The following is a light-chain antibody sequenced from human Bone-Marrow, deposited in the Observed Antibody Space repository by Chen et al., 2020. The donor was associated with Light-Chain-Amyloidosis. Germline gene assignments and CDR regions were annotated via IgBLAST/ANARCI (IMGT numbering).Light chain of an antibody. Sequence: EIVLTQSPGTLSLSPGERATLSCRASQSVSSSYLAWYQQKPGQAPRLLIYAASSRAAGIPDRVSGSESGTDFTLTMSRLGPEDFAVYYCQQYGSSPRFTFGPGTKVDIK. V-gene: IGKV3-20*01. J-gene: IGKJ3*01. CDR2: AAS. CDR1: QSVSSSY. CDR3: QQYGSSPRFT.